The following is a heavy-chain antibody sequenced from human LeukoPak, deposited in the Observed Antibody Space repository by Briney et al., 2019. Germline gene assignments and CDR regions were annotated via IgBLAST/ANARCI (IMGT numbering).Heavy chain of an antibody. CDR1: GGSISSYY. CDR3: ARGYDFWSDYYFDH. Sequence: PSETLSLTCTVSGGSISSYYWSWIRQPPGKGLEWIGYIYYSGSSNYNPSLKSRVTISVDTSKNQFSLKLSSVTAADTAVYYCARGYDFWSDYYFDHWGQGTLVTVSS. CDR2: IYYSGSS. J-gene: IGHJ4*02. V-gene: IGHV4-59*01. D-gene: IGHD3-3*01.